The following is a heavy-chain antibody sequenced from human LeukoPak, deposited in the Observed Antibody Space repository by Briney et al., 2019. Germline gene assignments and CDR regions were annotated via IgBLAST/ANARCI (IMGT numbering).Heavy chain of an antibody. CDR3: ARDRHITIFGVVPHRWFDP. V-gene: IGHV4-31*03. Sequence: SETLSLTCTVSGGSVSNSGYYWSWIRQHQGKGLEWIGNIYYNGSTYYNPSLKSRLSISVDTSKNQFSLKLSSVTAADTAVYYCARDRHITIFGVVPHRWFDPWGQGTLVTVSS. D-gene: IGHD3-3*01. CDR1: GGSVSNSGYY. J-gene: IGHJ5*02. CDR2: IYYNGST.